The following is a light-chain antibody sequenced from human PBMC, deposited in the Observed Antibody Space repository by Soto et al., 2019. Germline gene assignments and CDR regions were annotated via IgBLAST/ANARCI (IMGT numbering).Light chain of an antibody. CDR1: QSLTNN. V-gene: IGKV3-15*01. CDR3: QHRGT. Sequence: EMILTQSPATLSVSPGGRATLSCRASQSLTNNLAWYQQKPGQAPRLLIYAASTRATGIPARFSGSGSGTDFTLTISSLQSEDFAVYHCQHRGTFGQG. CDR2: AAS. J-gene: IGKJ1*01.